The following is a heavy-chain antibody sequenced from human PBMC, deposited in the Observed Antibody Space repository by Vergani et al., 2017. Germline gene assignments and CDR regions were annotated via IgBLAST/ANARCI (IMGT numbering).Heavy chain of an antibody. CDR1: GGSFNTYY. CDR3: ARSWGYCSSTSCYKYYFDY. CDR2: IYSTGST. V-gene: IGHV4-59*12. J-gene: IGHJ4*02. Sequence: QVQLEESGPGLVKPSETLSLTCTVSGGSFNTYYWSWIRQSPGKGLEWIGYIYSTGSTNYNPSLNSRVTISVDRSKNQFSLKLSSVTAADTAVYYCARSWGYCSSTSCYKYYFDYWGQGTLVTVSS. D-gene: IGHD2-2*02.